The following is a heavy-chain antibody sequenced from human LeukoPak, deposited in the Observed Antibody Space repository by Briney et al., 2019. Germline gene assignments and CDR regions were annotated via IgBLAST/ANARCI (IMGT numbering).Heavy chain of an antibody. CDR3: ARGRKQVRFDP. CDR1: GGSFSGYY. CDR2: INHSGST. Sequence: PSETLSLTCAVYGGSFSGYYWSWIRQPPGKGLEWIGEINHSGSTNYNPSLKSRVTISVDTSKNQFSLTLSSVTAADTAVYYCARGRKQVRFDPWGQGTLVTVSS. J-gene: IGHJ5*02. V-gene: IGHV4-34*01.